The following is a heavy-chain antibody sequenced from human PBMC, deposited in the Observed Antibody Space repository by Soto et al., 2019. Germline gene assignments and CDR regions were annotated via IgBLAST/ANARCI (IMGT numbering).Heavy chain of an antibody. CDR1: GYTFTSYG. V-gene: IGHV1-18*01. CDR3: AIYGSGSYYTAPTNYGRDV. J-gene: IGHJ6*02. Sequence: GASVKVSCKASGYTFTSYGISWVRQAPGQGLEWMGWISAYNGNTNYAQKLQGRVTMTTDTSTSTAYMELRSLRSDDTAVYYCAIYGSGSYYTAPTNYGRDVWGQGTTVTVSS. D-gene: IGHD3-10*01. CDR2: ISAYNGNT.